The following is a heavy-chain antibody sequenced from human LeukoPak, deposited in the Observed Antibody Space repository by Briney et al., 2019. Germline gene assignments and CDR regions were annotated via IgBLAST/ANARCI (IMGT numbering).Heavy chain of an antibody. Sequence: PGGSLRLSCAASGFTFSSYGMSWVRQAPGKGLEWVSAISASGGSTYYADSVKGRFTISRDNSKNTLYLQMNSLRVEDTAIYYCAKDIVGGGNDYWGQGILVTVSS. J-gene: IGHJ4*02. CDR3: AKDIVGGGNDY. D-gene: IGHD2-15*01. V-gene: IGHV3-23*01. CDR2: ISASGGST. CDR1: GFTFSSYG.